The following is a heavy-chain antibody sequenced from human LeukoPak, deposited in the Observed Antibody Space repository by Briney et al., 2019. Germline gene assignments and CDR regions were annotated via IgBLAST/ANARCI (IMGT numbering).Heavy chain of an antibody. Sequence: PSETLSLTCTVSGGSISSYYWGWIRQPPGKGLEWIGSIYYSGSTYYNPSLKSRVTISVDTSKNQFSLKLSSVTAADTAVYYCARIRITIFGVVITPYYYYGMDVWGQGTTVTVSS. D-gene: IGHD3-3*01. CDR2: IYYSGST. V-gene: IGHV4-39*01. CDR3: ARIRITIFGVVITPYYYYGMDV. CDR1: GGSISSYY. J-gene: IGHJ6*02.